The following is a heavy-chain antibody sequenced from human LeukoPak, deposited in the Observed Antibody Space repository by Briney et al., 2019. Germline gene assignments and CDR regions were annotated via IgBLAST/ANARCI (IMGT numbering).Heavy chain of an antibody. CDR2: ISTYNGNT. CDR3: ARDPGPDAFDI. CDR1: RYTFTGYY. J-gene: IGHJ3*02. V-gene: IGHV1-18*04. Sequence: ASVKVSCKASRYTFTGYYIHWVRQAPGQGLEWMGWISTYNGNTEYAQKFQGRVTMTTDTPTNTAYMELRSLTSDDTAVYYCARDPGPDAFDIWGQGTVVTVSS.